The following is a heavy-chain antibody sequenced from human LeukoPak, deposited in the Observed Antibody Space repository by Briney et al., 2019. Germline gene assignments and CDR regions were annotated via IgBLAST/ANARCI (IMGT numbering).Heavy chain of an antibody. J-gene: IGHJ5*02. CDR1: GFTFSNFW. CDR3: AREALNMITFGGVIGH. V-gene: IGHV3-7*01. Sequence: GGSLRLSCAASGFTFSNFWINWVRQAPGKGLEWVANIKEDGSKKNYVDSVKGRFTISRDNAKNSLYLQMNSLRAEDTAVYYCAREALNMITFGGVIGHWGQGTLVTVSS. CDR2: IKEDGSKK. D-gene: IGHD3-16*01.